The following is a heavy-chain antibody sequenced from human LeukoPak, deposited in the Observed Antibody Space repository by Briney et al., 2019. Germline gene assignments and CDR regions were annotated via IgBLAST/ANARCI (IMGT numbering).Heavy chain of an antibody. CDR2: INYDGSGK. CDR3: TRGDPDF. CDR1: GFTFNDYW. D-gene: IGHD3-3*01. V-gene: IGHV3-7*01. Sequence: TGGSLRLSCTASGFTFNDYWMQWVRQAPGKGVEGVANINYDGSGKYYVDSVKGRFTISRDNAKRSLYLQMNSLRVDDTAVYFCTRGDPDFWGQGTLVTVSS. J-gene: IGHJ4*02.